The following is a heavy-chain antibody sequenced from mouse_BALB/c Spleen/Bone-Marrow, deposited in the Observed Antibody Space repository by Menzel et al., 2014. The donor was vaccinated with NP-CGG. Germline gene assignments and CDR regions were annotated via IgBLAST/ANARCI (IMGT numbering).Heavy chain of an antibody. CDR3: ARYDGPAWFAY. V-gene: IGHV1S81*02. Sequence: QVQLQQPGAELVKPGASVKLSCKASGYTFTSYWIHWVKLRPGHGLEWIGEINPSNGRTNYNEKFKNKAPLTVDKSSSTAYIQLSSLTSEDSAVYYCARYDGPAWFAYWGQGTLVTVS. CDR2: INPSNGRT. D-gene: IGHD2-3*01. CDR1: GYTFTSYW. J-gene: IGHJ3*01.